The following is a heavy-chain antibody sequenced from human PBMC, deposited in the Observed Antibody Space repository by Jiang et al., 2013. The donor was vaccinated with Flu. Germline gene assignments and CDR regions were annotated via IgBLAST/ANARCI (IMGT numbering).Heavy chain of an antibody. CDR3: VRDGIGWLRYLDY. D-gene: IGHD6-19*01. V-gene: IGHV4-30-2*04. Sequence: KSRVTMSLDTTKNQFSLKLTSVTAADTAVYYCVRDGIGWLRYLDYWGQGSLVTVSS. J-gene: IGHJ4*02.